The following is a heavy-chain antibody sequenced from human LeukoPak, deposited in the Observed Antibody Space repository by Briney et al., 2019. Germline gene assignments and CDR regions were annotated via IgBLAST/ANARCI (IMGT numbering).Heavy chain of an antibody. J-gene: IGHJ4*02. V-gene: IGHV4-61*02. CDR1: GASISANNYY. D-gene: IGHD3-16*01. CDR3: ARFAFSSLRLDY. Sequence: SETLSLTCTVSGASISANNYYWTWIRQPAGKGLEWIGRIYTDRITNYSPSLKSQLTIFLDQPKNQFSLKLTSMTAAGSAVYYCARFAFSSLRLDYWGQGAQVIVSS. CDR2: IYTDRIT.